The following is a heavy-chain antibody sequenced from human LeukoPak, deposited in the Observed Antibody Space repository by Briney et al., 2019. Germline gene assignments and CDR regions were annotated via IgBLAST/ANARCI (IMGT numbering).Heavy chain of an antibody. V-gene: IGHV5-51*01. D-gene: IGHD3-9*01. Sequence: GESLKISFKGSGYSFTSYWIGWVRQMPGKGLEWMGIIYPGDSDTRYSPSFQGQVTISADKSISTAYLQWSSLKASDTAMYYCATFTIPPSAVFDYWGQGTLVTVSS. CDR3: ATFTIPPSAVFDY. CDR1: GYSFTSYW. CDR2: IYPGDSDT. J-gene: IGHJ4*02.